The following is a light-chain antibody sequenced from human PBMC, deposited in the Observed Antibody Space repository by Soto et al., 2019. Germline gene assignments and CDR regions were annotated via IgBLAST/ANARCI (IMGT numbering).Light chain of an antibody. J-gene: IGKJ1*01. Sequence: TVMTQSPAILSASPGERVTLSCRASESVNTNLAWYHQKPGQGPRLLVYGASTRATGIPARFSGSGSGTEFALTISSLQSEDFAVYHCQQYNNWPPAFGQGTKVEMK. V-gene: IGKV3-15*01. CDR3: QQYNNWPPA. CDR2: GAS. CDR1: ESVNTN.